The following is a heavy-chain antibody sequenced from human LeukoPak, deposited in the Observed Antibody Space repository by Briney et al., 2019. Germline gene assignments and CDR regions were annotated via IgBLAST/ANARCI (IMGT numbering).Heavy chain of an antibody. Sequence: PGGSLRLSCAASGITFSSYSMNWVRQAPGKGLEWVSSISSSSSYIYYADSVKGRFTISRDNAKNSLYLQMNSLRAEDTAVYYCARDGRYYDILTGYPAAGYFDYWGQGTLVTVSS. D-gene: IGHD3-9*01. CDR1: GITFSSYS. CDR3: ARDGRYYDILTGYPAAGYFDY. J-gene: IGHJ4*02. V-gene: IGHV3-21*01. CDR2: ISSSSSYI.